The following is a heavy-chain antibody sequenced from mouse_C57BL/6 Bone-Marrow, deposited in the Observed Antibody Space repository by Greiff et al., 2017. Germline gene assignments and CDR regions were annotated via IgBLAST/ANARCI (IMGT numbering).Heavy chain of an antibody. D-gene: IGHD4-1*01. CDR2: IRSKSNNYAT. V-gene: IGHV10-1*01. CDR3: VLGGGFAY. CDR1: GFSFNTYA. Sequence: EVKLVESGGGLVQPKGSLKLSCAASGFSFNTYAMNWVRQAPGKGLEWVARIRSKSNNYATYYADSMKDRFTISRDDSESMLYLQMNNLKTEDTAMYYCVLGGGFAYWGQGTLVTVSA. J-gene: IGHJ3*01.